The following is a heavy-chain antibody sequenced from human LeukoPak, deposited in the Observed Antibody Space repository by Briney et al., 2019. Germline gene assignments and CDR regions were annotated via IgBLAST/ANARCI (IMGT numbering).Heavy chain of an antibody. CDR1: GYTFTIYG. Sequence: GASVTVSCTASGYTFTIYGISWVRQAPGQGLEWMGWISAYNGNTNYAQKLQGRVTMTTDTSTSTAYMELRSLRSDDTAVYYCARDIYTSITIFGVALYYYGMDVWGQGTTVTVSS. CDR2: ISAYNGNT. J-gene: IGHJ6*02. D-gene: IGHD3-3*01. CDR3: ARDIYTSITIFGVALYYYGMDV. V-gene: IGHV1-18*01.